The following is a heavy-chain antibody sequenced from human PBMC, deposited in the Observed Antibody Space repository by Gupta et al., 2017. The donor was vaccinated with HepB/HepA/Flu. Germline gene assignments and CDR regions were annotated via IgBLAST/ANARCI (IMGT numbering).Heavy chain of an antibody. CDR3: ATDGSHRDIDY. D-gene: IGHD2-15*01. Sequence: QVQLVESGGGVVQPGRSLRLSCAASGLTFRRYGMHWVRQGPGKGLEWVAFIRSGGNYKYYTESVKGRFTVTRDDSKSTVYLQVNGLRADDTAVYYCATDGSHRDIDYWGQGTLVTVSS. V-gene: IGHV3-30*02. CDR2: IRSGGNYK. J-gene: IGHJ4*02. CDR1: GLTFRRYG.